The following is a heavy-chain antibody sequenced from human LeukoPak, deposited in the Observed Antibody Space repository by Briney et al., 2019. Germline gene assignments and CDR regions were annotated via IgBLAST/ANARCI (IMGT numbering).Heavy chain of an antibody. Sequence: GGSLRLSCAASGFTFSNYEMNWVRQAPGKGLEWVSYISISGSTIYYADSVKGRFTISRDNAKNSLYLQMNSLRAEDTAVYYCAREGIVVSAAVDYWGQGTLVTVSS. V-gene: IGHV3-48*03. J-gene: IGHJ4*02. CDR2: ISISGSTI. CDR1: GFTFSNYE. CDR3: AREGIVVSAAVDY. D-gene: IGHD2-2*01.